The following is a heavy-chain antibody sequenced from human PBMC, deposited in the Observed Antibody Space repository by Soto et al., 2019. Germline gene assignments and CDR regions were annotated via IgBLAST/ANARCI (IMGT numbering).Heavy chain of an antibody. D-gene: IGHD1-26*01. CDR3: AKNRGSGSYSNRSFDV. CDR1: GFTFSCCA. Sequence: EVQLLESGGGLVQPGGSLRLSCAASGFTFSCCAMSWVRQAPGKGLEWVSTIHGGAVYTHYTDSVKGRCTISRDNSGNTLSLQMNSLRAEDTAVYYCAKNRGSGSYSNRSFDVWGRGTLVTVSS. V-gene: IGHV3-23*01. J-gene: IGHJ2*01. CDR2: IHGGAVYT.